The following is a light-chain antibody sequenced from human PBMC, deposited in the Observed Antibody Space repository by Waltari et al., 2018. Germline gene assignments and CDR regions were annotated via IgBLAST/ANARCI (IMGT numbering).Light chain of an antibody. J-gene: IGKJ3*01. V-gene: IGKV1-17*01. Sequence: DIQMTQSPSSLSASIGHTVTITCRTSQDIRSYLNWFQQKPGKAPTLLMYGASTLEAGVPSRFSGSGSGTEFTLTISSLQPEDLAVYYCLQYNTYPFTFGPGTKLDIK. CDR1: QDIRSY. CDR2: GAS. CDR3: LQYNTYPFT.